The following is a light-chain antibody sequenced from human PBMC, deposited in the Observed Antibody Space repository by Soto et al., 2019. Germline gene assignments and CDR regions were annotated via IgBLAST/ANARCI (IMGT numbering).Light chain of an antibody. CDR2: GAS. CDR1: QTVSTN. J-gene: IGKJ1*01. CDR3: PQYNSWPPLT. V-gene: IGKV3-15*01. Sequence: EIVMTQSPDTLSVSPGDRATLSCRASQTVSTNLAWYQQKPGQAPRLLIYGASTRATGVPDRFSGSGSSTEFTLTISSLQSEDFAVYYCPQYNSWPPLTFGQGTKVEIK.